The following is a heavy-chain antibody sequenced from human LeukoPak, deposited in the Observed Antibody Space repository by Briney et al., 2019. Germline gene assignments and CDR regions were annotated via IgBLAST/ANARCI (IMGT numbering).Heavy chain of an antibody. Sequence: AGGSLRLSCAASGFTFSSYSMNWVRQAPGKGLEWVSYISSSGSTIYYADSVKGRFTISRDNAKNSLYLQMNSLRAEDTAVYYCARGTVTADAFDIWGQGTMVTVSS. CDR2: ISSSGSTI. CDR3: ARGTVTADAFDI. V-gene: IGHV3-48*04. CDR1: GFTFSSYS. J-gene: IGHJ3*02. D-gene: IGHD4-11*01.